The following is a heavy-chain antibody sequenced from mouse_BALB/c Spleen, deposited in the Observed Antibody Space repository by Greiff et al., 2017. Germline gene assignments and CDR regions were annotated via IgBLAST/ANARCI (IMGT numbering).Heavy chain of an antibody. Sequence: VQLQQSGAELAKPGASVKMSCKASGYTFTSYWMHWVKQRPGQGLEWIGYINPSTGYTEYNQKFKDKATLTADKSSSTAYMQLSSLTSEDSAVYYCARWSPAWFAYWGQGTLVTVSA. J-gene: IGHJ3*01. CDR2: INPSTGYT. CDR3: ARWSPAWFAY. CDR1: GYTFTSYW. V-gene: IGHV1-7*01.